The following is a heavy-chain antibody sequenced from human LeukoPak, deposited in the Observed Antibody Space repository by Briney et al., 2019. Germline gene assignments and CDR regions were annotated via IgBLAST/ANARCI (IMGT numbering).Heavy chain of an antibody. CDR3: ASGRLGRFLEWPYNWFDP. D-gene: IGHD3-3*01. V-gene: IGHV1-8*01. J-gene: IGHJ5*02. CDR1: GYTFTSYD. CDR2: MNPNSGNT. Sequence: ASVKVSCKASGYTFTSYDTNWVRQATGQGLEWMGWMNPNSGNTGYAQKFQGRVTMTRNTSISTAYMELSSLRSEDTAVNYCASGRLGRFLEWPYNWFDPWGQGTLVTVSS.